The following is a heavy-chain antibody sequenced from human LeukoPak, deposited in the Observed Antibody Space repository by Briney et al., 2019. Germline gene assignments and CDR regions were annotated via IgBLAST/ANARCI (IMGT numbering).Heavy chain of an antibody. J-gene: IGHJ4*02. CDR3: ARDLYCSSTSCSWGYFDY. Sequence: GSLRLSCAASGFTVSSNYMSWVRQPPGKGLEWIGEINHSGSTNYNPSLKSRVTISVDTSKNQFSLKLSSVTAADTAVYYCARDLYCSSTSCSWGYFDYWGQGTLVTVSS. CDR2: INHSGST. V-gene: IGHV4-34*01. D-gene: IGHD2-2*01. CDR1: GFTVSSNY.